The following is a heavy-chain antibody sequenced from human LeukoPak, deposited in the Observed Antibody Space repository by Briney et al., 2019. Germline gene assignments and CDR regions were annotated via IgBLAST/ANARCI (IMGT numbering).Heavy chain of an antibody. CDR1: GGSFSGYY. Sequence: SETLSLTCAVYGGSFSGYYWSWIRQPPGKGLEWIGEVSQSGSTNYNPSLKSRVTISLDTSKNQFSLKLTSVTAADTAVYYCARQTGSGLFILPGGQGTLVTVSS. V-gene: IGHV4-34*01. CDR2: VSQSGST. J-gene: IGHJ4*02. CDR3: ARQTGSGLFILP. D-gene: IGHD3/OR15-3a*01.